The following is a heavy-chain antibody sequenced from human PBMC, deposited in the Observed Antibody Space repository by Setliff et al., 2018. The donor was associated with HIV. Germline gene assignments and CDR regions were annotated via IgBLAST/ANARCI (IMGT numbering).Heavy chain of an antibody. CDR1: GFTFTSYW. D-gene: IGHD6-19*01. CDR2: INQDGSEK. J-gene: IGHJ4*02. CDR3: ANMQWASNAWYSFDY. Sequence: GGSLRLSCAASGFTFTSYWMIWVRQAPGKGLEWVANINQDGSEKTYVASVEGRFTISRDNAKNSLYLQMNSLRAEDTAVYYCANMQWASNAWYSFDYWGQGALVTVSS. V-gene: IGHV3-7*03.